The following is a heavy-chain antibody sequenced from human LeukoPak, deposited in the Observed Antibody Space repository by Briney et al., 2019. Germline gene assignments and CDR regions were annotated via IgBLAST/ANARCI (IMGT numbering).Heavy chain of an antibody. Sequence: KDGESLKISCKGSGYSFTSYWIGWVRQMPGKGLEWMGIIYPGDSDTRYSPSFQGQVTISADKSISTAYLQWSSLKASDTAMYYCAGTSGWWFNAFDIWGQGTMVTVSS. V-gene: IGHV5-51*01. CDR2: IYPGDSDT. CDR1: GYSFTSYW. CDR3: AGTSGWWFNAFDI. J-gene: IGHJ3*02. D-gene: IGHD6-19*01.